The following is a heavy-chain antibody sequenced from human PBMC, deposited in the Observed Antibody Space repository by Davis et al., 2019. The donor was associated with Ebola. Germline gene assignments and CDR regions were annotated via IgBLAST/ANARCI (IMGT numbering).Heavy chain of an antibody. D-gene: IGHD2-2*02. V-gene: IGHV3-15*01. Sequence: GESLKISCAASGFTFSNAWMSWVRQAPGKGLEWVGRIQSKTDGGTTDYAAPVKGRITISRDDSKNTLFLQMNSLKTEDTAVYYCTTDGRYCSTTSCYNFDYWGQGTLVTVSS. J-gene: IGHJ4*02. CDR2: IQSKTDGGTT. CDR1: GFTFSNAW. CDR3: TTDGRYCSTTSCYNFDY.